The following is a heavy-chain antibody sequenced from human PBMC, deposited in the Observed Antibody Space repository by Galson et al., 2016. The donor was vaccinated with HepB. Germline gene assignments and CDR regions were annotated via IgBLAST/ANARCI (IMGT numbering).Heavy chain of an antibody. Sequence: SGAEVKKPGESLKISCEGSGYDFTPYWIAWVRQMPGKGLEWMGIIFPHNSETRYSPSFQGQVTMSVDKSINTAYLQWNSLQTSDTAMYYCARHRAAGGSSYYGMDVGGQGTTVTGSS. V-gene: IGHV5-51*01. CDR1: GYDFTPYW. J-gene: IGHJ6*02. CDR2: IFPHNSET. CDR3: ARHRAAGGSSYYGMDV.